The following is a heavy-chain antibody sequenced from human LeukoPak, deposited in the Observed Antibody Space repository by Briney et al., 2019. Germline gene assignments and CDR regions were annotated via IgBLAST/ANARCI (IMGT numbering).Heavy chain of an antibody. J-gene: IGHJ4*02. Sequence: PSETLSLTCTVSVGSISSYYWSWMRQPPGKGLEWIGYIYYSGSTNYNPSLKSRVTISVDTSKNQFSLNLSSVTAADTAVYYCARVDSSGYRFDYWGQGTLVTVSS. D-gene: IGHD3-22*01. CDR3: ARVDSSGYRFDY. V-gene: IGHV4-59*01. CDR1: VGSISSYY. CDR2: IYYSGST.